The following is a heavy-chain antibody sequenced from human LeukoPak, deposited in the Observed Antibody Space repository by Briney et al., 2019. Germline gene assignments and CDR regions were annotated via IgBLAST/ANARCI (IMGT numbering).Heavy chain of an antibody. D-gene: IGHD4-17*01. J-gene: IGHJ5*02. V-gene: IGHV5-51*01. CDR3: AGQRRASATINYFDP. CDR1: GYSFTTYW. CDR2: IYPDDSDA. Sequence: GESLKISCETSGYSFTTYWIGWVRQMPGTGLEWVGAIYPDDSDARYSPSFQGQVVISADKSIRTAYLQWSSLKASDTAMYYCAGQRRASATINYFDPWGQGTLVTVSS.